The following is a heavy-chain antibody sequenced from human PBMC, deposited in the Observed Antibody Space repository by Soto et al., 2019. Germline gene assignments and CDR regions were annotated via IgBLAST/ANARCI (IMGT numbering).Heavy chain of an antibody. CDR3: ARGARNWFDP. Sequence: ASVKVSCKASGYTFSNFAMHWVRQAPGQRLEWMGWISAYNGNTNYAQKLQGRVTMTTDTSTSTAYMELRSLRSDDTAVYYCARGARNWFDPWGQGTLVTVSS. V-gene: IGHV1-18*01. CDR1: GYTFSNFA. CDR2: ISAYNGNT. J-gene: IGHJ5*02.